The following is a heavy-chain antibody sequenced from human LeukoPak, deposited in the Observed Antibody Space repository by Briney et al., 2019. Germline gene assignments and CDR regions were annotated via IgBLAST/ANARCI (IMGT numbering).Heavy chain of an antibody. D-gene: IGHD6-13*01. V-gene: IGHV4-4*02. J-gene: IGHJ4*02. CDR2: IYHSGST. CDR3: ARAPGYSGSWYYFDY. Sequence: SETLSLTCAVSGGSISSSNWWSWVRQPLGKGLEWIGEIYHSGSTNYNPSLKSRVTISVDKSKNQFSLKLSSVTAADTAVYYCARAPGYSGSWYYFDYWGQGTLVTVSS. CDR1: GGSISSSNW.